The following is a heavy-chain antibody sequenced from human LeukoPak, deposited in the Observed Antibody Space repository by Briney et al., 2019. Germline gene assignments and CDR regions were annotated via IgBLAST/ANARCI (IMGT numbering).Heavy chain of an antibody. Sequence: GGSLRLSCAASGFTFSSYGMHWVRQAPGKGLEWVSAISGSGGSTYYADSVKGRFTISRDNSKNTLYLQMNSLRAEDTAVYYCANLGPGRDDAFDIWGQGTMVTVSS. D-gene: IGHD2-15*01. V-gene: IGHV3-23*01. J-gene: IGHJ3*02. CDR1: GFTFSSYG. CDR2: ISGSGGST. CDR3: ANLGPGRDDAFDI.